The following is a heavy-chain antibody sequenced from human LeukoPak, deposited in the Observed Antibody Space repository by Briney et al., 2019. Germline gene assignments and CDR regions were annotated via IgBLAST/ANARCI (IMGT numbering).Heavy chain of an antibody. D-gene: IGHD5-12*01. V-gene: IGHV4-34*01. CDR2: INHSGST. CDR3: ARVDSSGYDTRGWFDP. CDR1: GGSFSGYY. Sequence: SETLSLTCAVYGGSFSGYYWSWIRQPPGKGLEWIGEINHSGSTNYNPSLKSRVTISVDTPKNQFSLKLSSVTAADTAVYHCARVDSSGYDTRGWFDPWGQGTLVTVSS. J-gene: IGHJ5*02.